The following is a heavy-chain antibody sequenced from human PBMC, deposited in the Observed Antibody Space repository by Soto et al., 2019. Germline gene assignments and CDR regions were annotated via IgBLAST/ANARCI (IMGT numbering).Heavy chain of an antibody. CDR2: IKQDGSER. J-gene: IGHJ4*02. Sequence: EVQLVESGGGLVQPGGSLRLSCAASGFTFSSYWMSWVRQAPGKGLEWVAKIKQDGSERYYVDSVKGRFTISRDNAKNSLDLQMNSLRAEDAAVYFCARGGSSKLGYWGQGTLVTVSS. D-gene: IGHD6-13*01. V-gene: IGHV3-7*01. CDR1: GFTFSSYW. CDR3: ARGGSSKLGY.